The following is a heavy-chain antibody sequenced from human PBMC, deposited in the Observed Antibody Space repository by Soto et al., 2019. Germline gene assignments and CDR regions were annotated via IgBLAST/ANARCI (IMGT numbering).Heavy chain of an antibody. Sequence: GGSLRLSCAASGFTFSSYAMYWVRQAPGKGLGWVAVISYDGSNKYYADSVKGRFTISRDNSKNTLYLQMNSLRAEDTAVYYCARGPSSLTHFDYWGQGPLVTVSS. D-gene: IGHD2-2*01. CDR3: ARGPSSLTHFDY. CDR1: GFTFSSYA. CDR2: ISYDGSNK. V-gene: IGHV3-30-3*01. J-gene: IGHJ4*02.